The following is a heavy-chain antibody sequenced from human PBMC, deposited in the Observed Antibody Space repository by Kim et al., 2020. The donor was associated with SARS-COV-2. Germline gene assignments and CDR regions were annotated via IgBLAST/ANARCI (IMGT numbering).Heavy chain of an antibody. V-gene: IGHV3-30*04. CDR3: ARVWCGDCYSGGYFDY. D-gene: IGHD2-21*02. CDR1: GFTFSSYA. Sequence: GGSLRLSCAASGFTFSSYAMHWVRQAPGKGLEWVAVISYDGSNKYYADSVKGRFTISRDNPKNTLYLQMNSLRAEDTAVYYCARVWCGDCYSGGYFDYWGQGTLVTVSS. J-gene: IGHJ4*02. CDR2: ISYDGSNK.